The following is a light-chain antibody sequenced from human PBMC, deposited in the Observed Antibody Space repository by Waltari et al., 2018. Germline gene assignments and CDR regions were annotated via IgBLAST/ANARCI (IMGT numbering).Light chain of an antibody. CDR2: DAS. V-gene: IGKV1-33*01. J-gene: IGKJ2*01. Sequence: DIQMTQSPSSLSASVGDRVTITCQASQDISNYLNWYQQKPGKAPKLLIYDASNLETGVPSRFSGSGSGTDFTFTISSLQPEDIATYYCQQYDKEYTFGQGTKLEIK. CDR1: QDISNY. CDR3: QQYDKEYT.